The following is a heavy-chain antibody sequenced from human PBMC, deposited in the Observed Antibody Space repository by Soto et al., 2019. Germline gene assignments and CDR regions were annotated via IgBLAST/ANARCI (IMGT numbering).Heavy chain of an antibody. Sequence: GGSLRLSCAASGFTFSNAWMNWVRQAPGKGLEWVGRIKSKTDGGTTDYAAPVKGRFTISRDDSKNTLYLQMNSLKTEDTAVYYCTTDGWYCSSTSCYLYFDYWGQGTLVTVSS. D-gene: IGHD2-2*01. J-gene: IGHJ4*02. CDR1: GFTFSNAW. V-gene: IGHV3-15*07. CDR2: IKSKTDGGTT. CDR3: TTDGWYCSSTSCYLYFDY.